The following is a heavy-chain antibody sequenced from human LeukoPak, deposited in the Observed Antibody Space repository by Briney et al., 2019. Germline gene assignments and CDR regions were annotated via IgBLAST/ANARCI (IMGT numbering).Heavy chain of an antibody. J-gene: IGHJ4*02. Sequence: ASVKVSCKASGYTFTSYAMNWVRQAPGQGLEWMGWISAYNGNTNYAQKLQGRVTMTTDTSTSTAYMELRSLRSDDTAVYYCARDIPLWFGELLYYFDYWGQGTLVTVSS. CDR1: GYTFTSYA. D-gene: IGHD3-10*01. CDR3: ARDIPLWFGELLYYFDY. CDR2: ISAYNGNT. V-gene: IGHV1-18*01.